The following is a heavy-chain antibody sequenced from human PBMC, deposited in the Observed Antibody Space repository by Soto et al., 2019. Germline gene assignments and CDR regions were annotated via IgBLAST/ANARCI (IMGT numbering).Heavy chain of an antibody. CDR2: IIPILVIA. Sequence: QVQLVQSGAEVKKPGSSVKVSCKASGGAFSSYTISWVRQAPGQGLEWMGRIIPILVIANYAHKFQDRAXIXAAXSSSTAYMELSSLRSEDTAVYYFASNADHRQYFRHWGQGTLVTASS. CDR1: GGAFSSYT. J-gene: IGHJ1*01. V-gene: IGHV1-69*02. CDR3: ASNADHRQYFRH.